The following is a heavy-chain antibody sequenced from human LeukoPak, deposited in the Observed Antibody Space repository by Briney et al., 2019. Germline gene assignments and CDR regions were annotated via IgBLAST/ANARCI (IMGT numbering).Heavy chain of an antibody. D-gene: IGHD6-13*01. CDR1: GGSISSGSYY. CDR3: ARGSSWYDLDY. J-gene: IGHJ4*02. V-gene: IGHV4-61*02. Sequence: SQTLSLTCTVSGGSISSGSYYWSWIRQPAGKGLEWIGRIYTSGSTNYNPSLKSRVTISVDTSKNQFSLKLSSVTAADTAVYYCARGSSWYDLDYWGQGTLVTVSS. CDR2: IYTSGST.